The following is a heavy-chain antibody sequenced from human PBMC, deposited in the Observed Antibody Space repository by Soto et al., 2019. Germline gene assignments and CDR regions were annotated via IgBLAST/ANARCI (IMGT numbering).Heavy chain of an antibody. Sequence: QVQLQESGPGLVKPSETLSLTCSVSGGSLSSDYCSWIRQPPGKGLEWIGYIYYTGSTNYNPSIKSRVNISEDTTKNQFSLNLRSVTAGDTAVYYCARDLRGIVVVAAREMEVWGQGTTVTVSS. CDR2: IYYTGST. CDR3: ARDLRGIVVVAAREMEV. CDR1: GGSLSSDY. V-gene: IGHV4-59*01. J-gene: IGHJ6*02. D-gene: IGHD2-15*01.